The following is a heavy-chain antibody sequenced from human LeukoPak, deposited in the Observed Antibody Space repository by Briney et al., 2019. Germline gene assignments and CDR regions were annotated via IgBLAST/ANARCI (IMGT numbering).Heavy chain of an antibody. CDR1: GGSISISSSNW. D-gene: IGHD3-22*01. CDR2: IFHSGST. V-gene: IGHV4-4*02. CDR3: ARAYSSGYPYDAFDI. J-gene: IGHJ3*02. Sequence: PSGTLSLTCAVSGGSISISSSNWWSWVRQPPGKGLEWIGEIFHSGSTNYNPSLKSRVTISVDKSKNQFSLKLSSLTAADTAVYYCARAYSSGYPYDAFDIWGQGTMVTVSS.